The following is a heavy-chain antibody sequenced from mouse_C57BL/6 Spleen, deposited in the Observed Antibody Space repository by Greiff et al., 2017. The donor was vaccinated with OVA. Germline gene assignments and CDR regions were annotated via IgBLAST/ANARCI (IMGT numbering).Heavy chain of an antibody. CDR3: TRYGYDGGPWFAY. CDR1: GYTFTDYE. Sequence: VQLVESGAELVRPGASVTLSCKASGYTFTDYEMHWVKQTPVHGLEWIGAIDPETGGTAYNQKFKGKAILTADKSSSTAYMELRSLTSEDSAVYYCTRYGYDGGPWFAYWGQGTLVTVSA. CDR2: IDPETGGT. J-gene: IGHJ3*01. D-gene: IGHD2-2*01. V-gene: IGHV1-15*01.